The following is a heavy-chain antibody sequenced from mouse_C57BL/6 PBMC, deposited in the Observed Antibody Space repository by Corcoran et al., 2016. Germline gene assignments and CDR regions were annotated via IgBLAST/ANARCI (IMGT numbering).Heavy chain of an antibody. Sequence: EVQLQQSGPELVKPGASVKISCKASGYTFTDYYMNWVKQSHGKSLEWIGDINPNNGGTSYNQKFKSKATLTVDTSSSTAYMQLSSLTSEDSAVYYCARNYYGSSLWGQGTTLTVSS. CDR1: GYTFTDYY. D-gene: IGHD1-1*01. J-gene: IGHJ2*01. CDR3: ARNYYGSSL. CDR2: INPNNGGT. V-gene: IGHV1-26*01.